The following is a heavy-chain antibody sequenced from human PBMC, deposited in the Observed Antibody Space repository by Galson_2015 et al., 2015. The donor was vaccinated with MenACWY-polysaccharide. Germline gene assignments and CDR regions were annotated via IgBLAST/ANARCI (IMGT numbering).Heavy chain of an antibody. Sequence: SLRLSCAASGSSFSGSGMHWVRQAPGKGLEWVAVIQYDGSNKVYADSVKGRFTISRDNSKNTLYLEMNSLRAEDTAVYYCAREGSRIVFHAFDTWGQGTMVSVSS. D-gene: IGHD3-16*02. CDR2: IQYDGSNK. V-gene: IGHV3-33*01. CDR1: GSSFSGSG. J-gene: IGHJ3*02. CDR3: AREGSRIVFHAFDT.